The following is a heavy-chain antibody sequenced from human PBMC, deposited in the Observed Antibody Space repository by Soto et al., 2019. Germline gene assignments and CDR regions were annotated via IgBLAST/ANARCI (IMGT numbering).Heavy chain of an antibody. Sequence: SETLSLTCTVSGGSISSNYWSWIRQPPGKGLEWIGYIYYSGSTNYNPSLKSRVTISVDTSKNQFSLKLSSVTAADTAVYYCASSGYGSGSYYWGQGTLVTVSS. D-gene: IGHD3-10*01. CDR2: IYYSGST. CDR3: ASSGYGSGSYY. CDR1: GGSISSNY. J-gene: IGHJ4*02. V-gene: IGHV4-59*01.